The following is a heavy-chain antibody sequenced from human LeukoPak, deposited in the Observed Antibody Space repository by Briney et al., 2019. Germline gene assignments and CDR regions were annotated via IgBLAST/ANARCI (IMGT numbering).Heavy chain of an antibody. D-gene: IGHD5-12*01. J-gene: IGHJ4*02. CDR2: MNPNSGNT. V-gene: IGHV1-8*01. Sequence: ASVKVSCKASGYTFTSYDINWLRQASGQGLEWLGWMNPNSGNTGYAQKFQGRFTMTWDTSITTAYMELSSLRSEDTAVYYCAREYRHQPDWGQGTLVTVSS. CDR3: AREYRHQPD. CDR1: GYTFTSYD.